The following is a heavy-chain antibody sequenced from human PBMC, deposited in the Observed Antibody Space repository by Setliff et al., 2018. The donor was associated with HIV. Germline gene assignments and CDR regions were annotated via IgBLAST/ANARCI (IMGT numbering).Heavy chain of an antibody. V-gene: IGHV4-38-2*01. Sequence: PSETLSLTCDVSGFSISSRYYWGWIRQSPGKGLEWIGYMFSSGSAQYNSSLQSRVSMSADTSKNQFSLKLSSVTAADTAVYYCALDSSDSWGPGTLVTVSS. J-gene: IGHJ4*02. CDR1: GFSISSRYY. D-gene: IGHD3-22*01. CDR2: MFSSGSA. CDR3: ALDSSDS.